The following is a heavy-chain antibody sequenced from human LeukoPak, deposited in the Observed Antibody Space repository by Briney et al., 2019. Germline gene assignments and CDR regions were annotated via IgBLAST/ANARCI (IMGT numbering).Heavy chain of an antibody. D-gene: IGHD6-13*01. CDR1: GFTFSSYG. V-gene: IGHV3-30*02. CDR2: IRYDGSNK. CDR3: AKEPYSSSWYISY. Sequence: PGGSLRLSCAASGFTFSSYGMHWVRQAPGKGLEWVAFIRYDGSNKYYADSVKGRLTISRDNSKNTLYLQMNSLRAEDTAVYYCAKEPYSSSWYISYWGQGTLVTVSS. J-gene: IGHJ4*02.